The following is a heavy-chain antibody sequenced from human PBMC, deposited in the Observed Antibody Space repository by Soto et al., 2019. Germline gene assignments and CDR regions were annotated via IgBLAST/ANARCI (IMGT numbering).Heavy chain of an antibody. Sequence: SETLSLTCAVSGGSISSGGYSWSWIRQPPGKGLEWIGYIYHSGSTYYNPSLKSRVTISVDRSKNQFSLKLSSVTAADTAVYYCAGGPGVTRNYWGQGTLVTVSS. CDR1: GGSISSGGYS. CDR3: AGGPGVTRNY. V-gene: IGHV4-30-2*01. CDR2: IYHSGST. J-gene: IGHJ4*02. D-gene: IGHD2-21*02.